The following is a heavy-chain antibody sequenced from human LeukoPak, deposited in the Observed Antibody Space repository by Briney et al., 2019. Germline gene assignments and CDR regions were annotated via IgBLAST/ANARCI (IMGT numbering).Heavy chain of an antibody. CDR2: ISWNSGSI. CDR1: GFTFDDYA. Sequence: GRSLRLSCAASGFTFDDYAMHWVRQAPGKGLEWVSGISWNSGSIGYADSVKGRFTISRDNAKNSLYLQMNSLRAEDTALYYWARSRPRDYRGQGTLVTVS. CDR3: ARSRPRDY. J-gene: IGHJ4*02. D-gene: IGHD6-6*01. V-gene: IGHV3-9*01.